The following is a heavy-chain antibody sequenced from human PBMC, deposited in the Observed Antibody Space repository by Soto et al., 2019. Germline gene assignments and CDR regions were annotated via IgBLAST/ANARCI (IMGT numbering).Heavy chain of an antibody. V-gene: IGHV3-30*18. J-gene: IGHJ4*02. CDR1: GFTFSNYG. D-gene: IGHD1-26*01. CDR2: ISYDGSNT. CDR3: AKGSYSGIYSDFDY. Sequence: LRLSCAASGFTFSNYGMFWVRQAPGKGLEWVALISYDGSNTYYTDSVKGRFTISRDNSKNTLYLQMNSLRAEDTAVYYCAKGSYSGIYSDFDYWGQGTLVTVSS.